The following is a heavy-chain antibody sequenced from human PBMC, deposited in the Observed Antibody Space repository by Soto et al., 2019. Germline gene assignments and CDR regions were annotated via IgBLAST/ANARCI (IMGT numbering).Heavy chain of an antibody. Sequence: EVQLLESGGGLVQPGGSLRLSCAASGFTFSSYAMSWVRQAPGKGLEWVSGISGSGGSTYYADSVKGRFTISRDTSKNTLYLQTNSLRAEDTAVYYCAKERGDNYGYDAMDVWGQGTTVTVSS. CDR2: ISGSGGST. CDR3: AKERGDNYGYDAMDV. J-gene: IGHJ6*02. CDR1: GFTFSSYA. V-gene: IGHV3-23*01. D-gene: IGHD5-18*01.